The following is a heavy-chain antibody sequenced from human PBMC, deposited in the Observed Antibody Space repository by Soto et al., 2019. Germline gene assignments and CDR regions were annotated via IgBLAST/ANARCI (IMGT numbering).Heavy chain of an antibody. V-gene: IGHV3-23*01. CDR1: GFTFSNYA. Sequence: EVQMLESGGGLLDPGGSLRLSCAASGFTFSNYAMNWVRQAPGKGLAWVSSISGSGRNTYYADSVKGRLTISRDSSKNTLSLQMNSLRVEDAGVYYCAKDLNGSGSFTSYYHYGMDVWGQGTTVTVSS. CDR3: AKDLNGSGSFTSYYHYGMDV. J-gene: IGHJ6*02. CDR2: ISGSGRNT. D-gene: IGHD3-10*01.